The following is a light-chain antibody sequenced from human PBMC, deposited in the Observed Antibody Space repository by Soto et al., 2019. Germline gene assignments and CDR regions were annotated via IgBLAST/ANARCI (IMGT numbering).Light chain of an antibody. V-gene: IGLV1-40*01. CDR2: ANT. Sequence: QLVLTQPPSVSGAPGQRVTISCTGSSSNIGPTYDVHWYQQLPGTAPKLLIYANTNRPSGVPDRFSGSKSGTSASLAITGLQVEDEADYFCQSYDSSLSGYVFGTGTKVTVL. J-gene: IGLJ1*01. CDR1: SSNIGPTYD. CDR3: QSYDSSLSGYV.